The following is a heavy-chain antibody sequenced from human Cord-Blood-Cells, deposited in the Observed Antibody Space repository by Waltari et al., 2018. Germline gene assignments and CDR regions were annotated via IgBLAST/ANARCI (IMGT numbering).Heavy chain of an antibody. Sequence: QVQLQQWGAGLLKPSETLSLTCAAYGVSFRGYYWSWIRQHPGKGLEWIGEINHSGSTNYNPSLKSLVTISVDTSKNQFSLKLSSVTAADTAVYYCARDRARVVPAARRGIGNWFDPWGQGTLVTVSS. CDR2: INHSGST. CDR1: GVSFRGYY. J-gene: IGHJ5*02. CDR3: ARDRARVVPAARRGIGNWFDP. D-gene: IGHD2-2*01. V-gene: IGHV4-34*01.